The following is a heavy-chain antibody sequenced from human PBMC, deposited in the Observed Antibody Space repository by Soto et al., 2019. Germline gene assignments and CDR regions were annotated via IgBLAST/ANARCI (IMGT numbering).Heavy chain of an antibody. CDR3: PGYGY. Sequence: EVQVVESGGGLVQAGGSLRLSCAVSGFTVTINYMSWVRQAPGKGLEWVSVIYSGGTIYYADYVKGRFTISRDTSKNTLYLQMNSVRGDDTAVYYCPGYGYWGQGTLATASS. D-gene: IGHD5-12*01. J-gene: IGHJ4*02. V-gene: IGHV3-53*01. CDR1: GFTVTINY. CDR2: IYSGGTI.